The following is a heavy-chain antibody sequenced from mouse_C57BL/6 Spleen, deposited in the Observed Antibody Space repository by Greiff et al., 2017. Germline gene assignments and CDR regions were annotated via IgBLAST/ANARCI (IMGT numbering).Heavy chain of an antibody. J-gene: IGHJ2*01. V-gene: IGHV1-80*01. CDR2: IYPGDGDT. CDR1: GYAFSSYW. Sequence: QVHVKQSGAELVKPGASVKISCKASGYAFSSYWMNWVKQRPGKGLEWIGQIYPGDGDTNYNGKFKGKATLTADKSSSTAYMQLSSLTSEDSAVYFCARTGLFFFDYWGQGTTLTVSS. CDR3: ARTGLFFFDY.